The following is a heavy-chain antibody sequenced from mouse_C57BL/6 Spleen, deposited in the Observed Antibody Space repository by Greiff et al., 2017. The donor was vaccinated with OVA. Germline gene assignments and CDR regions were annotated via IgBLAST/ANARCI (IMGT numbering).Heavy chain of an antibody. J-gene: IGHJ4*01. CDR2: ISRGGDYI. D-gene: IGHD1-1*01. CDR3: TREDYYGSSYRDAMDY. CDR1: GFTFSSSA. Sequence: EVKLVESGEGLVKPGGSLKLSCAASGFTFSSSAMSWVRQTPEKRLEWVAYISRGGDYIYYADTVKGRFTISRDNARNTLYLQMSSLKSEDTAMYYCTREDYYGSSYRDAMDYWGQGTSVTVSS. V-gene: IGHV5-9-1*02.